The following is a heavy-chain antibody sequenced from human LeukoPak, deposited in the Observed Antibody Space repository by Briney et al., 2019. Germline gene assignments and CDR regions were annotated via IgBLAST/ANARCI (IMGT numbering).Heavy chain of an antibody. V-gene: IGHV1-69*04. CDR3: ASGYSYGDGTYYFDY. CDR1: GGTFSSYA. Sequence: ASVKVSCKASGGTFSSYAISWVRQAPGQGLEWMGRIIPIFGIANYAQKFQGRVTITADKSTSTAYVELSSLRSEDTAVYYCASGYSYGDGTYYFDYWGQGTLVTVSS. CDR2: IIPIFGIA. J-gene: IGHJ4*02. D-gene: IGHD5-18*01.